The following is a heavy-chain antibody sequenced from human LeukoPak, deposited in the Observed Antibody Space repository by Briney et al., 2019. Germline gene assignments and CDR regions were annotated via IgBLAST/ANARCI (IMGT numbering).Heavy chain of an antibody. CDR2: AGWAGGTT. CDR1: GVTLSSYA. J-gene: IGHJ4*02. D-gene: IGHD3-10*02. CDR3: AKELDTMFFDY. Sequence: GGSLRLSCAASGVTLSSYAMSWARQAPGKGLEWVSLAGWAGGTTYYSDSVRGRFTISGDSGKNSVYLQMNSLTTDDTAFYFCAKELDTMFFDYWGQGALVTVSS. V-gene: IGHV3-43*02.